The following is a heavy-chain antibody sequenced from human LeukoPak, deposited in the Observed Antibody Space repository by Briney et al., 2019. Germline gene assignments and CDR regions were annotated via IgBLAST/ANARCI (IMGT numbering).Heavy chain of an antibody. CDR1: GFTFSSYS. CDR2: ISSSSSTI. V-gene: IGHV3-48*01. D-gene: IGHD3-9*01. Sequence: GGSLRLSCAASGFTFSSYSMNWVRQAPGKGLEWVSYISSSSSTIYYADSVKGRFTISRDNAKNSLYLQMNSLRVEDTAVYYCARTHYDILTGYYVFDYWGQGTLVTVSS. CDR3: ARTHYDILTGYYVFDY. J-gene: IGHJ4*02.